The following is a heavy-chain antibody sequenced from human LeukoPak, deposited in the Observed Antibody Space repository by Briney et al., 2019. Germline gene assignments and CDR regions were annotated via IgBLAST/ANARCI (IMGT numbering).Heavy chain of an antibody. CDR3: AKEFDSSGFFDY. D-gene: IGHD3-22*01. CDR1: GFTFSSYA. CDR2: ISYDGSNK. Sequence: GRSLRLSCAASGFTFSSYAMHWVRQAPGKGLEWVAVISYDGSNKYYPDSVKGRFTISRDNSKNTLYLQMNSLRAEDTAVYYCAKEFDSSGFFDYWGQGTLVTVSS. V-gene: IGHV3-30-3*01. J-gene: IGHJ4*02.